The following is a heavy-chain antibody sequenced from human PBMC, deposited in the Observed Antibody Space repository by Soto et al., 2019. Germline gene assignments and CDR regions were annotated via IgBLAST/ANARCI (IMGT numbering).Heavy chain of an antibody. Sequence: GGSLSLSCAASGFTFSSYWMSWVRQAPGKGLEWVANIKQDGSEKYYVDSVKGRFTISRDNAKNSLYLQMNSLRAEDTAVYYCAREAAGFWSGYDAFDIWGQGTMVTVSS. V-gene: IGHV3-7*01. CDR2: IKQDGSEK. CDR3: AREAAGFWSGYDAFDI. D-gene: IGHD3-3*01. CDR1: GFTFSSYW. J-gene: IGHJ3*02.